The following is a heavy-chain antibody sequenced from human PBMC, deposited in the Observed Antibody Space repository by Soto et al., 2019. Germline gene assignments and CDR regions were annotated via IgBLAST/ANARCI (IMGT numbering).Heavy chain of an antibody. J-gene: IGHJ4*02. V-gene: IGHV4-59*01. CDR1: GVSITSYK. CDR2: MYSSGSS. Sequence: QVQLQESGPGLVKPSETLSLTCTVSGVSITSYKWTWIRQSPGKGLEWIAYMYSSGSSSYNPSLKSRATISMDTFRNQYSLQLNSATAADTAVYYCARELSAFDYWGQGILVTVSS. CDR3: ARELSAFDY. D-gene: IGHD2-15*01.